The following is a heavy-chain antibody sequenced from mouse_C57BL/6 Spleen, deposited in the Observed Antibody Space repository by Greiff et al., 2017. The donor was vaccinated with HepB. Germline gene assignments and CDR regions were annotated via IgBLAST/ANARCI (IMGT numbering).Heavy chain of an antibody. CDR3: TRAYYGRSYYFDY. CDR1: GYTFTSYW. Sequence: VQLQQSGTVLARPGASVKMSCKTSGYTFTSYWMHWVKQRPGQGLEWIGAIYPGNSDTSYNQKFKGKAKLTAVTSASTAYMELSSLTNEDTAVYYGTRAYYGRSYYFDYWGQGTTLTFSS. D-gene: IGHD1-1*01. V-gene: IGHV1-5*01. CDR2: IYPGNSDT. J-gene: IGHJ2*01.